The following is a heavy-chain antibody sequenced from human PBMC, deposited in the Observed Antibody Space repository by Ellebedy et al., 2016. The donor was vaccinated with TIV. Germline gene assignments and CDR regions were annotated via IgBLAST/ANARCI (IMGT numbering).Heavy chain of an antibody. CDR2: IYYTGST. Sequence: SETLSLXXTVSGGSISSYYWSWIRQPPGKGLEWIGYIYYTGSTNYNPSLKSRVTISLDTSKNQFSLKLSSVTAADTAVYYCARDLSGYDPYGMDVWGQGTTVTVSS. CDR3: ARDLSGYDPYGMDV. J-gene: IGHJ6*02. CDR1: GGSISSYY. V-gene: IGHV4-59*01. D-gene: IGHD5-12*01.